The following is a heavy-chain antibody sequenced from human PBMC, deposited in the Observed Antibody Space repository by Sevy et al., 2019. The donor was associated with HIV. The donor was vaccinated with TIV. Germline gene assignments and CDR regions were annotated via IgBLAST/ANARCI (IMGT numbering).Heavy chain of an antibody. CDR2: IIPIFGTA. CDR1: GGTFSSYA. D-gene: IGHD6-19*01. V-gene: IGHV1-69*13. Sequence: ASVKVSCKASGGTFSSYAISWVRQAPGQGLEWVGGIIPIFGTANYAQKFQGRVTITADESTSTAYMELSSLRSEDTAVYYCARDVSSGWYRTDEYFQHWGQGTLVTVSS. J-gene: IGHJ1*01. CDR3: ARDVSSGWYRTDEYFQH.